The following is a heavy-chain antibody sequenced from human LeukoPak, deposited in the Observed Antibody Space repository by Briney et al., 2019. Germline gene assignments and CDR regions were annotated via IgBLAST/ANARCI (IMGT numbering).Heavy chain of an antibody. D-gene: IGHD4-17*01. Sequence: GGSLRLSCAASGFTFSSYAMSWVRQAPGKGLEWVSAISGSGGSTYYADSVKGRFTISRDNSKNTLCLQMNSLRAEDTAVYYCAKDTTSKDYDDYYYYGMDVWGQGTTVTVSS. CDR3: AKDTTSKDYDDYYYYGMDV. J-gene: IGHJ6*02. CDR1: GFTFSSYA. CDR2: ISGSGGST. V-gene: IGHV3-23*01.